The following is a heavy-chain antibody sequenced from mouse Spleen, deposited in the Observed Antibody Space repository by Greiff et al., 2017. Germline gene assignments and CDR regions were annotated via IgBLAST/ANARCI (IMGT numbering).Heavy chain of an antibody. CDR2: IHPNSGST. J-gene: IGHJ2*01. V-gene: IGHV1-64*01. CDR3: ARGGYGTYFDY. D-gene: IGHD1-1*01. Sequence: QVQLQQPGAELVKPGASVKLSCKASGYTFTSYWMHWVKQRPGQGLEWIGMIHPNSGSTNYNEKFKSKATLTVDKSYSTAYMQLSSLTSEDSAVYYCARGGYGTYFDYWGQGTTLTVSS. CDR1: GYTFTSYW.